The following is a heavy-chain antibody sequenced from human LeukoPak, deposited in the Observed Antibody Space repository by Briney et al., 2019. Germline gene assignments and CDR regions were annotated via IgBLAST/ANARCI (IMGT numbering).Heavy chain of an antibody. CDR1: GGSISIYY. CDR2: ISHSGST. J-gene: IGHJ4*02. Sequence: SETLSLTCTVSGGSISIYYWSWIRQPPGKGLEWIGYISHSGSTNYSPSLKSRVTISLDTSKNQFSLKLSSVTAADTAVYYCAGHHPRNTVDFWGQGTLVTVSS. D-gene: IGHD2/OR15-2a*01. V-gene: IGHV4-59*08. CDR3: AGHHPRNTVDF.